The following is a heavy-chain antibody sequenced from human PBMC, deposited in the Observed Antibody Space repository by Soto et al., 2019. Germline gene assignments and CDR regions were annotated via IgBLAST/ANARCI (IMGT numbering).Heavy chain of an antibody. Sequence: PSETLSLTCTVSGFTFRSYTMNWVRQAPGKGLEWVSGIRGFSPYTFYADSVKGRFTISRDNAKNSLYLQMNSLRAEDTAVYYCARDRGYDAHDYYYNAMDVWGQGTTVTVSS. CDR2: IRGFSPYT. CDR3: ARDRGYDAHDYYYNAMDV. CDR1: GFTFRSYT. D-gene: IGHD2-15*01. J-gene: IGHJ6*02. V-gene: IGHV3-21*01.